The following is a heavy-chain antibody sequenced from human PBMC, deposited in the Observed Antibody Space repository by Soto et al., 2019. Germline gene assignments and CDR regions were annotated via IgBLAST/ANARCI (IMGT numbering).Heavy chain of an antibody. J-gene: IGHJ6*02. Sequence: PGGSLRLSCAASGFTFSSYGMHWVRQAPGKGLEWVAVIWYDGSNKYYADSVKGRFTISRDNSKNTLYLQMNSLRAEDTAVYYCARDLWDIVVVPAADYYYYCMDVWGQGTTVTVSS. CDR3: ARDLWDIVVVPAADYYYYCMDV. D-gene: IGHD2-2*01. V-gene: IGHV3-33*01. CDR2: IWYDGSNK. CDR1: GFTFSSYG.